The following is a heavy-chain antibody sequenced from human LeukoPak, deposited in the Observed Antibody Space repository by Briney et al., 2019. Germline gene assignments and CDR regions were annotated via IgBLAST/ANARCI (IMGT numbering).Heavy chain of an antibody. V-gene: IGHV3-53*01. J-gene: IGHJ4*02. CDR1: GFTVSSNS. CDR2: IYSGDT. Sequence: GGSLRLSCTVSGFTVSSNSMSWVRQAPGKGLEWVSFIYSGDTHYSDSVKGRFTISRDDSKNTLYLQMNSLRAEDTAVYYCAKTIQLWLRLLFDYWGQGTLVSVSS. CDR3: AKTIQLWLRLLFDY. D-gene: IGHD5-18*01.